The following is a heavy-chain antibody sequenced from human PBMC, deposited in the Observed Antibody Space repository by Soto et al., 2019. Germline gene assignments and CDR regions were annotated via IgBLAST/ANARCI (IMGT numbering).Heavy chain of an antibody. CDR1: GGSFSGYY. CDR2: INHSGST. Sequence: SETLSLTCAVYGGSFSGYYWTWIRQPPGTGLEWIGEINHSGSTNYNPSLKSRVTISVDTSKNQFSLKLTSVTAADTAVYYCASSNSHYALFDYWGQGTLVTVSS. D-gene: IGHD4-4*01. J-gene: IGHJ4*02. CDR3: ASSNSHYALFDY. V-gene: IGHV4-34*01.